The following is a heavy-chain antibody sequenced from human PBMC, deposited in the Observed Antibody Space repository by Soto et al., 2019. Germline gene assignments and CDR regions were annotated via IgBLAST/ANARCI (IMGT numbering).Heavy chain of an antibody. V-gene: IGHV1-3*01. D-gene: IGHD1-1*01. CDR3: AGVESGTTCGEH. Sequence: QVQLVQSGAEVKKPGASVKVSCKASGYTFTSYAMHWVRQAPGQRLEWMGWINAGNGNTKYSQKFQGRVTITRDTSASTAYVELSSLRSEDTAVYYCAGVESGTTCGEHWGQGTLVTVSS. J-gene: IGHJ4*02. CDR2: INAGNGNT. CDR1: GYTFTSYA.